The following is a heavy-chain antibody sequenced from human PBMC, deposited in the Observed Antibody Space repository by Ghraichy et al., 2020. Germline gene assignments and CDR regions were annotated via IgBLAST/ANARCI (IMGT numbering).Heavy chain of an antibody. D-gene: IGHD2-15*01. CDR3: AKGGLRSCSGGTCYPFDS. Sequence: GSLRLSCSASGFAFNNYAMDWVRLTPGKGLEWVSGISDSGGSAYYADSVKGRFTISRDNSKNTVDMQMNSLRADDAAIYYCAKGGLRSCSGGTCYPFDSWDQGTLVTVSS. V-gene: IGHV3-23*01. CDR1: GFAFNNYA. J-gene: IGHJ4*02. CDR2: ISDSGGSA.